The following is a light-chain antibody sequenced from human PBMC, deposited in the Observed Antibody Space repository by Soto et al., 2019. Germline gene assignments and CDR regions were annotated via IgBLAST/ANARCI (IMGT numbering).Light chain of an antibody. CDR2: ANT. CDR3: QSYDSSLSGYV. CDR1: SSNIGAGYD. V-gene: IGLV1-40*01. J-gene: IGLJ1*01. Sequence: QSVLTQPPSVSGAPGQTVTISCTGSSSNIGAGYDVHWYQQLPGTAPKLLIYANTNRPSGVPDRFSGSKSGTSASLAIIGLQAEDEADYYCQSYDSSLSGYVFGTGTMLTVL.